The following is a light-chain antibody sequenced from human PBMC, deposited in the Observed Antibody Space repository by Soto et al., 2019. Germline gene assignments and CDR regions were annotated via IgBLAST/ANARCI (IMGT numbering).Light chain of an antibody. Sequence: DIVMTQSPLSLPVTPGEPASISCRSSQSLLHSNGFNYLDWYLQKPGQSPQLLIYLGSTRASGVPDRFSGSGPGTDFTLKISRVEAEDVGVYYCMQALQTGWTFGQGTKVDIK. CDR1: QSLLHSNGFNY. J-gene: IGKJ1*01. CDR3: MQALQTGWT. CDR2: LGS. V-gene: IGKV2-28*01.